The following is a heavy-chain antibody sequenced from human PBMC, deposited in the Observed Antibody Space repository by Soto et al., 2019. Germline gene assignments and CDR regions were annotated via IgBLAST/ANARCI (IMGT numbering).Heavy chain of an antibody. Sequence: QVQLVQSGAEVKKPGSSVKDSCKASGGTFSSYAISWVRQAPGQGLEWMGGIIPIFGTANYAQKFQGRVTITADKSTSTAYMELSSLRSEDTAVYYCANCYYDSSGYPGTDYYGMDVWGQGTTVTVSS. J-gene: IGHJ6*02. CDR1: GGTFSSYA. CDR3: ANCYYDSSGYPGTDYYGMDV. D-gene: IGHD3-22*01. CDR2: IIPIFGTA. V-gene: IGHV1-69*06.